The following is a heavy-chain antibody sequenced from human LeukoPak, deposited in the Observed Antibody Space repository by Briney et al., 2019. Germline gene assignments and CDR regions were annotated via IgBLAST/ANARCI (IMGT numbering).Heavy chain of an antibody. CDR2: ISLTDSTR. V-gene: IGHV3-11*04. J-gene: IGHJ4*02. Sequence: GGSLRLSCAASGFSFSDYYMSWIRQAPGKGLEWVSYISLTDSTRYYADSVKGRFTISRDNSKNTLYLQMNSLRAEDTAVYYCARDSGFSGTQRGEYWGQGTLVTVSS. CDR3: ARDSGFSGTQRGEY. D-gene: IGHD3/OR15-3a*01. CDR1: GFSFSDYY.